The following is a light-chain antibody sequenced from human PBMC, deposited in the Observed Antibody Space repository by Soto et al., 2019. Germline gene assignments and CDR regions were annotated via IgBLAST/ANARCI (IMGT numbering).Light chain of an antibody. CDR3: QQSYSTPLT. CDR1: QSISSS. CDR2: AAS. V-gene: IGKV1-39*01. J-gene: IGKJ4*01. Sequence: DIQMTQSPSSLSASVGDRVTITCRASQSISSSLNWYQQKPGKAPKLLIYAASSLQSGVPSRFSGSGSGTDFTLPISSLQPEDFATYYCQQSYSTPLTFGGGTKVDIK.